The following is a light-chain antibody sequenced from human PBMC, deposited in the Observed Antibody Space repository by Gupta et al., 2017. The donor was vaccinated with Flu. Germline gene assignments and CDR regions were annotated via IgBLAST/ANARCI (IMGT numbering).Light chain of an antibody. Sequence: SYVLTQPPSVSMAPGPTASITCGGNNIGSKNVHWYRQRPGQAPVQLLFDDRDRPSGIPERFSGSNFGDTATLIISRVEAGDEADYYCQVWDSNSGHVVFGGGTKLTVL. CDR3: QVWDSNSGHVV. CDR1: NIGSKN. J-gene: IGLJ2*01. CDR2: DDR. V-gene: IGLV3-21*02.